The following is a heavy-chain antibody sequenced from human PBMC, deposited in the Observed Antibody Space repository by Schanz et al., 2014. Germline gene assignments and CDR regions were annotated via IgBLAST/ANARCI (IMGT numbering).Heavy chain of an antibody. V-gene: IGHV3-11*01. Sequence: QVQLVESGGGLVKPGGSLRLSCAASGFTFSDYYMNWIRQAPGKGLEWVSYISNSGYTIYYADSVKGRFTISRDNAKNSLYLQMTTLRAEDPAVYSCARAPPPYSSSPYYWYYGMDVWGQGTTVTVSS. D-gene: IGHD6-6*01. CDR3: ARAPPPYSSSPYYWYYGMDV. CDR2: ISNSGYTI. J-gene: IGHJ6*02. CDR1: GFTFSDYY.